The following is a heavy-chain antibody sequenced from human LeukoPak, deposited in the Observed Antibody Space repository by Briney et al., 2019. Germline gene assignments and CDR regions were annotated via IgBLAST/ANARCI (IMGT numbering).Heavy chain of an antibody. D-gene: IGHD2-2*01. Sequence: GGSLRLSCAASGFTFSNYAMNWVRQAPGKGLEWVSVIGGSGGDTYYADSVKGRFTISRDNSKNRLYLRMNSLRAEDTALYYCARALRTVPNFDIWGQGTMVTVSS. CDR3: ARALRTVPNFDI. CDR2: IGGSGGDT. J-gene: IGHJ3*02. V-gene: IGHV3-23*01. CDR1: GFTFSNYA.